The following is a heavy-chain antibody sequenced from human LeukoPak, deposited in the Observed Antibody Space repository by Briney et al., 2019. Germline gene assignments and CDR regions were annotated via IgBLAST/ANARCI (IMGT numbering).Heavy chain of an antibody. CDR3: ARDSNGPVNGGNSEFDY. J-gene: IGHJ4*02. V-gene: IGHV1-2*03. Sequence: LVASVKVSCKASGYTFTSYGISWVRQAPGQGLEWMGWINPNSGGTNYAQKFQGRVTMTRDTSISTAYMELSRLRSDDTAVYYCARDSNGPVNGGNSEFDYWGQGTLVTVSS. D-gene: IGHD4-23*01. CDR2: INPNSGGT. CDR1: GYTFTSYG.